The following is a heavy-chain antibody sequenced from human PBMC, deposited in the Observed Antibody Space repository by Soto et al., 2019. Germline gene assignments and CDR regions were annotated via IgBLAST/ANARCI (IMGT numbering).Heavy chain of an antibody. J-gene: IGHJ4*02. CDR2: IYHRGNT. CDR1: CGSNTSYF. V-gene: IGHV4-59*01. CDR3: ARDKYYDSTGTFDF. Sequence: SETLSLTCTVSCGSNTSYFWTWIRQPPGKGLEWIGYIYHRGNTNYNPSLKSRVTFSVDTFKNQFSLKLSSVTAADTAVYYCARDKYYDSTGTFDFWGQGTLVTVSS. D-gene: IGHD3-22*01.